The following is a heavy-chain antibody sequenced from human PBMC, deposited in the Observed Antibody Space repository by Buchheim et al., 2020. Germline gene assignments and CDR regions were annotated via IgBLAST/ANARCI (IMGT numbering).Heavy chain of an antibody. Sequence: QVQLVEAGGGLVKPGGSLRLSCAASGFTFSDYYMSWIRQAPGKGLEWVSYISSSSSYTNYADSVKGRFTISRDNAKTSLYLKMNSLRAEDTAVYYCARDDIDSSSTDGWFDPWGQGTL. CDR3: ARDDIDSSSTDGWFDP. J-gene: IGHJ5*02. CDR2: ISSSSSYT. D-gene: IGHD6-13*01. V-gene: IGHV3-11*05. CDR1: GFTFSDYY.